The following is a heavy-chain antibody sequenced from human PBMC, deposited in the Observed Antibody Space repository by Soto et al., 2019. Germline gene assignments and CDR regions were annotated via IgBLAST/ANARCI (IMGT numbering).Heavy chain of an antibody. CDR1: GGSISNYY. CDR2: LHYSGST. J-gene: IGHJ5*02. Sequence: PSETLSLTCTVSGGSISNYYCSWFRQPPGKGLEWIGLLHYSGSTDYNPSLRSRVTMSVDTSKNQFSLKLSSVTAADTAVYYCARGRGWVDPWGQGTLVTVST. CDR3: ARGRGWVDP. V-gene: IGHV4-59*01.